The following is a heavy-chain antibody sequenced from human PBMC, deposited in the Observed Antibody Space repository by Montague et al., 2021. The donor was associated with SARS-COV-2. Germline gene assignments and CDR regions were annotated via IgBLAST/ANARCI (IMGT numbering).Heavy chain of an antibody. CDR2: ISSNGCYT. J-gene: IGHJ4*02. V-gene: IGHV3-11*03. CDR1: GFTFSDYY. D-gene: IGHD1-1*01. CDR3: ARFWEQLATFDY. Sequence: SLRLSCAASGFTFSDYYMIWVRQAPGKGLEWISDISSNGCYTNYADSVKGRFTISRDNARNSLYLQMDSLRAEDTAIFYCARFWEQLATFDYWGQGALVTVSS.